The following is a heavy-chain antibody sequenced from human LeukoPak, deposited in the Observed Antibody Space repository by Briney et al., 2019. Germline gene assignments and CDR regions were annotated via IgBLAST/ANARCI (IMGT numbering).Heavy chain of an antibody. Sequence: PSETLSLTCTVSGCSISSYDWSWIRQPAGKGLEWIGRIDTSGSTTYNPALKSRVTMSVATSKNQFYMKLSSVTAADTAVYYCARDRQQLVPWYYYYMDVWGKGTTVTVSS. CDR1: GCSISSYD. CDR3: ARDRQQLVPWYYYYMDV. CDR2: IDTSGST. V-gene: IGHV4-4*07. D-gene: IGHD6-13*01. J-gene: IGHJ6*03.